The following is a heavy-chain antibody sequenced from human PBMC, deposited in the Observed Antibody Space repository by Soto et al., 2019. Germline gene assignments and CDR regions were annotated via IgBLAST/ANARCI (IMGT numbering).Heavy chain of an antibody. V-gene: IGHV2-26*01. CDR2: IFSNDEE. D-gene: IGHD3-22*01. CDR3: ARISLSSGYHP. Sequence: QVTLKESGPVLVKPTETLTLTCTVSGFSLSEPRVGVSWIRQPPGKALEWLAHIFSNDEESYRPSLKSRLTISKDTAKSQVVLTMTNMDPVDTATYYFARISLSSGYHPWGQGTLVTVSS. J-gene: IGHJ5*02. CDR1: GFSLSEPRVG.